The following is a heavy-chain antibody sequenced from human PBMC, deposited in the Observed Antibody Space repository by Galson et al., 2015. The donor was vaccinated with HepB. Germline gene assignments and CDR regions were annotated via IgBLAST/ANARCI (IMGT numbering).Heavy chain of an antibody. CDR3: ARARYYGSGSSDAFDI. J-gene: IGHJ3*02. CDR2: ISSSGITI. D-gene: IGHD3-10*01. CDR1: GFTFSTYS. Sequence: SLRLSCAASGFTFSTYSVNWVRQAPGKGLEWVSYISSSGITIYYADSVKDRFTISRDKAENSLYLQMNSLRAEDTAVYYCARARYYGSGSSDAFDIWGQGTMVTVSS. V-gene: IGHV3-48*01.